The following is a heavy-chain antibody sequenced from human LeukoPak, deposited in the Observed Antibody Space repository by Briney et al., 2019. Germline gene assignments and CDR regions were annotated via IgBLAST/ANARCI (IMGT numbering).Heavy chain of an antibody. J-gene: IGHJ4*02. Sequence: GRSLRLSCTASGFTFGDYAMSWVRQAPGKGLEWVGFIRSKAYGGTTEYAASVKGRFTISRDDSKSIAYLQMNSLKTEDTAVYYCTRDSAAGDYWGQGTLVTVSS. CDR1: GFTFGDYA. CDR3: TRDSAAGDY. V-gene: IGHV3-49*04. D-gene: IGHD6-13*01. CDR2: IRSKAYGGTT.